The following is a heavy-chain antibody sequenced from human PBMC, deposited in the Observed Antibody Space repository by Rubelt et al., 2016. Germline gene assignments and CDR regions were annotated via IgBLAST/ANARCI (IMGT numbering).Heavy chain of an antibody. CDR3: ARGGYLTFSFDY. CDR2: IYYTGTT. J-gene: IGHJ4*02. D-gene: IGHD5-12*01. CDR1: GGSISSYY. V-gene: IGHV4-59*01. Sequence: QVQLQESGPGLVKPSETLSLTCTVSGGSISSYYWTWIRQPPGKGLEWIGYIYYTGTTNYNPSLKSRVTLSVETSKKHFSLELTSVTAADTAVYYCARGGYLTFSFDYWGLGTLVTVSS.